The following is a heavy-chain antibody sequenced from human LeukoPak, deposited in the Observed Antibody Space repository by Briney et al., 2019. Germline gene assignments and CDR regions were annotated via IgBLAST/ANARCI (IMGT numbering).Heavy chain of an antibody. D-gene: IGHD1-26*01. CDR1: GYIFAGYY. CDR3: VRPPSGKGKRHDVLDV. CDR2: INPDGGST. V-gene: IGHV1-46*01. J-gene: IGHJ3*01. Sequence: GDSVKVSCKASGYIFAGYYMQWVRQAPGQGLEWMGIINPDGGSTSYARKFQGRVTMTRETSTSTVYMELSGLRSEDTAVYYCVRPPSGKGKRHDVLDVWGQGTVVTVSS.